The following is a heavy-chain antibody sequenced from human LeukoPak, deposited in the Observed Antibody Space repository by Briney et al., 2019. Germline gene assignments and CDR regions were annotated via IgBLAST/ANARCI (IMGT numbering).Heavy chain of an antibody. D-gene: IGHD5-12*01. Sequence: GASVKVSCKASGYTFTGFYIHWVRQAPGQGLEWMGWINPSSGGTNYAQKFQGRVTMTRDTSISTAYMELSRLTSDDTAIYYCARDWFVDSGDDPFPFDYWGQGTLVSVSS. CDR3: ARDWFVDSGDDPFPFDY. CDR1: GYTFTGFY. J-gene: IGHJ4*02. CDR2: INPSSGGT. V-gene: IGHV1-2*02.